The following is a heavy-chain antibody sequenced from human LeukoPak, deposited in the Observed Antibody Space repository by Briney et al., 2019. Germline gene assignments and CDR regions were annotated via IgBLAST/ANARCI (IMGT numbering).Heavy chain of an antibody. CDR1: GGSISSGSFY. Sequence: SQTLSLTCTVSGGSISSGSFYWSWIRQPAGKGPECIGFIYDSGTTNYNPSLKSRVTISVDTSKNQFSLKLSSVTAADTAVYYCARMVYDSSGYYPMNFDYWGQGTLVTVSS. J-gene: IGHJ4*02. CDR3: ARMVYDSSGYYPMNFDY. CDR2: IYDSGTT. D-gene: IGHD3-22*01. V-gene: IGHV4-61*02.